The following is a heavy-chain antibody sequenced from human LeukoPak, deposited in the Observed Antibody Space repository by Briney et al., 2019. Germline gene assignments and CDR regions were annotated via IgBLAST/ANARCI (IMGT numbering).Heavy chain of an antibody. CDR1: GYTFTSYG. V-gene: IGHV1-18*01. J-gene: IGHJ5*02. Sequence: GASVKVSCKASGYTFTSYGISWVRQAPGQGLEWMGWISAYNGNTNYAQKLQGRVTMTTDTSTSTAYMELRSLRSDDTAVYYCARDLPKVVVVAATPGFWFDPWGQGTLVTVSS. CDR3: ARDLPKVVVVAATPGFWFDP. D-gene: IGHD2-15*01. CDR2: ISAYNGNT.